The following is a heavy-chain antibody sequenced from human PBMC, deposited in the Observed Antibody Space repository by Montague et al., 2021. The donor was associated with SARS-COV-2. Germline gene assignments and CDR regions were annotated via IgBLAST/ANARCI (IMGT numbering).Heavy chain of an antibody. J-gene: IGHJ4*02. CDR2: TYYRSKWYN. Sequence: CAISGDSVSSNIATWNWIRQSPSRGLEWLGRTYYRSKWYNDYAESVKSRITIDPDTSKHQFSLHLNPVTPEDTAVYYCARIPVGSKYYFDFWGQGTLVTV. V-gene: IGHV6-1*01. CDR3: ARIPVGSKYYFDF. D-gene: IGHD2-2*01. CDR1: GDSVSSNIAT.